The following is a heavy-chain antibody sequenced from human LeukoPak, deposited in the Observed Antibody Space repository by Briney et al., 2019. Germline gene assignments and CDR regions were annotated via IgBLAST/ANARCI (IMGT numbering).Heavy chain of an antibody. J-gene: IGHJ4*02. CDR1: GGSISSSDYY. CDR2: IYYSGRT. V-gene: IGHV4-39*01. CDR3: ARRRIVATIDY. Sequence: PSETLSLTCTVSGGSISSSDYYWAWIRQPPGKGLEWIGSIYYSGRTFYNPPLKSRVTISVDPSRNQFSLKLSSVTAADTAVYYCARRRIVATIDYWGQGTLVTVSS. D-gene: IGHD5-12*01.